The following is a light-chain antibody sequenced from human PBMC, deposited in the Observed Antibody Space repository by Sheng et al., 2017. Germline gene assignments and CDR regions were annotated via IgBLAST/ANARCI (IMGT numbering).Light chain of an antibody. Sequence: EIVLTQSPATLSLSPGQSATLSCRASQSVSNFLAWYQQKPGQAPKLVLYDASNRATGIPARFSGSGSGTDFTLTISSLEPEDFAVYYCHQRSDWPRTFGQGTRWRS. J-gene: IGKJ1*01. CDR1: QSVSNF. V-gene: IGKV3-11*01. CDR3: HQRSDWPRT. CDR2: DAS.